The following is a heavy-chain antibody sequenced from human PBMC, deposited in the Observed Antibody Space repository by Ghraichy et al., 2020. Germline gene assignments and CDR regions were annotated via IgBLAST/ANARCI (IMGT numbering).Heavy chain of an antibody. Sequence: SETLSLTCTVSGGSISSGGYYWSWIRQHPGKGREWIGYIYYSGSTYYNPSLKSRVTISVDTSKNQFSLKLSSVTAADTAVYYCARDTRARAAARYGMDVWGQGPTVTVSS. J-gene: IGHJ6*02. CDR3: ARDTRARAAARYGMDV. V-gene: IGHV4-31*03. D-gene: IGHD6-13*01. CDR1: GGSISSGGYY. CDR2: IYYSGST.